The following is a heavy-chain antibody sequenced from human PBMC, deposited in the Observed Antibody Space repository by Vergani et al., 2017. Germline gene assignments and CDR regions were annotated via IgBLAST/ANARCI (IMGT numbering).Heavy chain of an antibody. J-gene: IGHJ6*02. CDR2: NYYSGSN. Sequence: QLQLQESGPGLVKPSETLSITCTVSGGSISSSSYYWGWIRQPPGKGLGWIGGNYYSGSNYYHPSLKSRVTISVDTSKNQFSLKLSYVTAADTAVYYCASLKYSSGWYMKGYYYYGMDVWGQGTTVTVSS. CDR1: GGSISSSSYY. CDR3: ASLKYSSGWYMKGYYYYGMDV. D-gene: IGHD6-13*01. V-gene: IGHV4-39*01.